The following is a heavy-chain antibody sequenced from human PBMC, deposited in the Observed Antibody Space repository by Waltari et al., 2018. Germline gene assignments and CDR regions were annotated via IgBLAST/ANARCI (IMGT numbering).Heavy chain of an antibody. Sequence: VQLLESGGGVVQPGVSLRLSCAASGCIFSSHGTHWVRQIPGKGLEWVGFISFDGKKIFDADSVRGRFSISRDNSDNMVFLQMNSLRPEDSGVYYCAKDGDYSLTEYDAFDVWGQGTVVTVSP. D-gene: IGHD4-17*01. CDR1: GCIFSSHG. V-gene: IGHV3-30*02. CDR2: ISFDGKKI. CDR3: AKDGDYSLTEYDAFDV. J-gene: IGHJ3*01.